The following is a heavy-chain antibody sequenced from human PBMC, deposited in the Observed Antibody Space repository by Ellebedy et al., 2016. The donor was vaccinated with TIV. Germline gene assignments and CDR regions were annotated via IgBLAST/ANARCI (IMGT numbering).Heavy chain of an antibody. J-gene: IGHJ3*02. CDR1: GFTFSPYS. CDR2: ISYDGSTK. D-gene: IGHD3-22*01. Sequence: PWGSLRLSCAASGFTFSPYSMKWVRQAPGKGLEWVADISYDGSTKYADSVKGRFTISRDNSNNTLYLQMNSLRAEDTAVYNCARGLISGYYAGHAFDIWGQGTMVTVSS. V-gene: IGHV3-30-3*01. CDR3: ARGLISGYYAGHAFDI.